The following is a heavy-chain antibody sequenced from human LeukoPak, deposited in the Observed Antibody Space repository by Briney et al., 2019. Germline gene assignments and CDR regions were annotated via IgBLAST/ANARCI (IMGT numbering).Heavy chain of an antibody. Sequence: PESLPLTCTVSGGSITSSSYCCGCIRQPPGKGLAWIGYIYYSGSTNYNTSLKSRVTISVDTSKKQFSLKLSSVTAADTAVYYCARGTARVTSPDFDYWGQGTLVTVSS. CDR1: GGSITSSSYC. J-gene: IGHJ4*02. CDR2: IYYSGST. D-gene: IGHD4-23*01. CDR3: ARGTARVTSPDFDY. V-gene: IGHV4-61*05.